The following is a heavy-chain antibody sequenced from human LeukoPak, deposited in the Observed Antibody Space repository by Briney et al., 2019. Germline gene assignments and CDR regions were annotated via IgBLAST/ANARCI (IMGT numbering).Heavy chain of an antibody. Sequence: PPETLSLTCTVSGGSISSSSYYWGWIRQPPGKGLEWIGSIYYSGSTYYNPSLKSRVTISVDTSKNQFSLKLSSVTAADTAVYYCARRKRGNTPSGAFDIWGQGTMVTVSS. V-gene: IGHV4-39*01. J-gene: IGHJ3*02. CDR1: GGSISSSSYY. D-gene: IGHD3-10*01. CDR2: IYYSGST. CDR3: ARRKRGNTPSGAFDI.